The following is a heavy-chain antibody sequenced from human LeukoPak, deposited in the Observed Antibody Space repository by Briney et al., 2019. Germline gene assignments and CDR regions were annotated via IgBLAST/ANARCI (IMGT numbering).Heavy chain of an antibody. V-gene: IGHV4-4*07. J-gene: IGHJ4*02. D-gene: IGHD4-23*01. CDR3: ARGPPHGGTYFDS. CDR1: GGFLSNY. Sequence: SETLSLTCTVSGGFLSNYWSWIRQPAGKGLEWIGRIHTSGNTLYNPSLRSRVTMSVDTSQHRFSLMLTSATAAHTAVYYCARGPPHGGTYFDSWGQGTLVTVSS. CDR2: IHTSGNT.